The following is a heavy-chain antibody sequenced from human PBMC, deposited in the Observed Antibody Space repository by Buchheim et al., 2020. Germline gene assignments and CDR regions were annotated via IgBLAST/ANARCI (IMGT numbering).Heavy chain of an antibody. D-gene: IGHD3-22*01. V-gene: IGHV3-74*01. Sequence: EVQLVESGGGLVQPGGSLRLSCAASGFTYSSYWMHWVRQAPGKGLVWVSRINSDGSSTSYADSVKGRFTISRDNAKNTLYLQMNSLRAEDTAVYYCARETQDPVVVINLGGMDVWGQGTT. J-gene: IGHJ6*02. CDR2: INSDGSST. CDR3: ARETQDPVVVINLGGMDV. CDR1: GFTYSSYW.